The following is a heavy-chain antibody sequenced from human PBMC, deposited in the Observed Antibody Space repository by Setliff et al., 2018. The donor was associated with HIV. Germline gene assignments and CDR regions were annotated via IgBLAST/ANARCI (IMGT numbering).Heavy chain of an antibody. CDR2: IYYSGST. CDR1: GGSISSYY. J-gene: IGHJ4*02. Sequence: SETLSLTCTVSGGSISSYYWSWIRQPPGKGLEWIGYIYYSGSTNYSPSLKSRVTISVDTAKNQFSLRLTSVTAADAAMYYCARPSLGIGGGSKFDSWGQGTLVTVSS. D-gene: IGHD3-3*01. V-gene: IGHV4-59*08. CDR3: ARPSLGIGGGSKFDS.